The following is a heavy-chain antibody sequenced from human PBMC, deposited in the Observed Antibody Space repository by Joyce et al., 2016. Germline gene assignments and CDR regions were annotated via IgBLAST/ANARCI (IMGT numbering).Heavy chain of an antibody. CDR2: ISYDGSKK. D-gene: IGHD3-3*01. CDR1: GFTFSSHA. J-gene: IGHJ6*02. Sequence: QLQLVESGGGVVQPGGSLRLSCAASGFTFSSHAMHWVRQGPGMWLEWVAVISYDGSKKFHADSVKGRFTISRDISKDTLHLQMSSLRPEDTAVYYCARDEGYDIWSGYANLHGMGVWGQGTTVTVSS. V-gene: IGHV3-30*04. CDR3: ARDEGYDIWSGYANLHGMGV.